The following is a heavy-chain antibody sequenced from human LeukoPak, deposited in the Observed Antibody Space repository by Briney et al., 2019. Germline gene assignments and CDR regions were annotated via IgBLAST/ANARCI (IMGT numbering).Heavy chain of an antibody. CDR3: ARARIVTNHPPHDLNWFDP. V-gene: IGHV1-69*05. CDR2: IIPIFGTA. J-gene: IGHJ5*02. CDR1: GGTFCSYA. D-gene: IGHD1-14*01. Sequence: SVKVSCKASGGTFCSYAISWVRQAPGQGLEWMGGIIPIFGTANYAQKFQGRVTITTDESTSTAYMELSSLRSEDTAVYYCARARIVTNHPPHDLNWFDPWGQGTLVTVSS.